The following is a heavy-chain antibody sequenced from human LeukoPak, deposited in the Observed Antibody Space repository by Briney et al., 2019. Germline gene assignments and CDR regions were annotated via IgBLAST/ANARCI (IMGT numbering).Heavy chain of an antibody. J-gene: IGHJ4*02. CDR2: INPNSGGT. Sequence: ASVKVSCKASGYTFTGYYMHWVRQAPGQGLEWMGWINPNSGGTNYAQKFQGRVTMTRDTSTSTVYMELSSLRSEDTAVYYCARLPGSYWGQGTLVTVSS. CDR1: GYTFTGYY. V-gene: IGHV1-2*02. CDR3: ARLPGSY. D-gene: IGHD2-15*01.